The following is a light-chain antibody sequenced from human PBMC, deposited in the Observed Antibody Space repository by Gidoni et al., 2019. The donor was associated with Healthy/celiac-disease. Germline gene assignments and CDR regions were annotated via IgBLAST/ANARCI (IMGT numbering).Light chain of an antibody. J-gene: IGLJ2*01. CDR1: SIDVGGYNY. CDR2: DVS. V-gene: IGLV2-14*03. CDR3: SSYTSSSTPV. Sequence: QSALTQPAYVSGSPGQSITISCTGTSIDVGGYNYVSWYPQHPGKAPTLMIYDVSNRPSGVSNRFSGSKAGNTASLTISGLQAEDEADYYCSSYTSSSTPVFGGGTKLTVL.